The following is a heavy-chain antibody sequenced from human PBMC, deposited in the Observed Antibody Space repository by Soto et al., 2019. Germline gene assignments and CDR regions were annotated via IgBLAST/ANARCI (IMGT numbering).Heavy chain of an antibody. Sequence: GGSLRLSCAASGFTFRNYGMNWVRQAPGKGLEWVSYIGIGSSTKYYADSVKGRFTISRDNAKNTLYLQMNSLRAEDTAVYYCAKSPGMYYYDSSGYYLYDYWGQGTLVTVSS. V-gene: IGHV3-48*01. CDR2: IGIGSSTK. D-gene: IGHD3-22*01. J-gene: IGHJ4*02. CDR3: AKSPGMYYYDSSGYYLYDY. CDR1: GFTFRNYG.